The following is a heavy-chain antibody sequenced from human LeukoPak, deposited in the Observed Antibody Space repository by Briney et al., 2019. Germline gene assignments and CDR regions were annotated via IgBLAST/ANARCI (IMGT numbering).Heavy chain of an antibody. V-gene: IGHV4-30-4*08. CDR1: GASISSGENY. J-gene: IGHJ5*02. Sequence: SETLSLTCTVSGASISSGENYWSWIRQPPGKGLEWIGNIYYSGNSYSSPSLRSRLDISVDTSNNRFSLRLSSVTAADTAVYYCATTSHKYGPYWFDPWGQGTLVTVSS. D-gene: IGHD2-2*01. CDR2: IYYSGNS. CDR3: ATTSHKYGPYWFDP.